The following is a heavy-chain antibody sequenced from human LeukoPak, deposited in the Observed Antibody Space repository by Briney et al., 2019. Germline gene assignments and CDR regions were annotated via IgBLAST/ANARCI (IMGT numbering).Heavy chain of an antibody. CDR2: ISSSSYI. CDR1: GFTFNSYS. CDR3: ARVTKRTQGQLAYYFDY. J-gene: IGHJ4*02. Sequence: GGSLRLSCAASGFTFNSYSMNWVRQAPGKGLEWFSSISSSSYIYYADSVKGRFTISRDNAKNSLYLQMNSLRAEDTAVYYCARVTKRTQGQLAYYFDYWGQGPLVTVSS. D-gene: IGHD3-3*02. V-gene: IGHV3-21*01.